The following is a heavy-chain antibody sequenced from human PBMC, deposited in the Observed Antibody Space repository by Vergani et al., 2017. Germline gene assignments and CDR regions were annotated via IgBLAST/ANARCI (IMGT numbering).Heavy chain of an antibody. J-gene: IGHJ3*02. CDR2: IDYSGST. CDR3: AGWGTTYQLLLDSFDI. CDR1: GGSISSYY. Sequence: QVQLQESGPGLVKPSETLSLTCTVSGGSISSYYWSWIRQPPGKGLEWIGYIDYSGSTNYNPSLKSRVTISLDTSKNQFSLRLSSVTAADTAVYYCAGWGTTYQLLLDSFDIWGQGTMVTVSS. V-gene: IGHV4-59*01. D-gene: IGHD2-2*01.